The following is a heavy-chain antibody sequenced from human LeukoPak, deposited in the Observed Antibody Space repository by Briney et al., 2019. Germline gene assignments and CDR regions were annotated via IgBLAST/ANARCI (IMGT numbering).Heavy chain of an antibody. Sequence: ASVKVSCKASGYTFTSYYMHWVRQAPGQGLEWMGIINPSGGSTSYAQKFQGRVTITADKSTSTAYMELSSLRSEDTAVYYCAADLTGVDYWGQGTLVTVSS. D-gene: IGHD7-27*01. CDR1: GYTFTSYY. V-gene: IGHV1-46*01. CDR3: AADLTGVDY. J-gene: IGHJ4*02. CDR2: INPSGGST.